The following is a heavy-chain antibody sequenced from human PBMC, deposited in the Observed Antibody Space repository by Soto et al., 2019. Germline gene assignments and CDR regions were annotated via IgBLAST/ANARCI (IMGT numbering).Heavy chain of an antibody. CDR3: ARGAFRDYSFDY. D-gene: IGHD2-21*01. CDR1: GCSISSYD. J-gene: IGHJ4*02. CDR2: IYYSGST. V-gene: IGHV4-59*08. Sequence: SETLSLTCTVSGCSISSYDWSWIRQPPGKGLEWIGYIYYSGSTKYNPSLKSRVTISVDTSKNQFSLKLSSVTAADTAVYYCARGAFRDYSFDYWGQGPLVTVSS.